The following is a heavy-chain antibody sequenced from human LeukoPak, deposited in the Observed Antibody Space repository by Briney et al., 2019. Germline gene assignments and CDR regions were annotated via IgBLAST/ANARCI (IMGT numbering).Heavy chain of an antibody. V-gene: IGHV3-48*03. CDR2: ISSSGSTI. CDR3: ARDSFSYDLTDAFDV. D-gene: IGHD3/OR15-3a*01. Sequence: GGSLRLSCAASGFTFSSYEMNWVRQSPGKGLEWVSYISSSGSTIYYADSVKGRFTISRDNAKKSLYLQMNSLRAEDTAVYYCARDSFSYDLTDAFDVWGQGTMVSVSS. CDR1: GFTFSSYE. J-gene: IGHJ3*01.